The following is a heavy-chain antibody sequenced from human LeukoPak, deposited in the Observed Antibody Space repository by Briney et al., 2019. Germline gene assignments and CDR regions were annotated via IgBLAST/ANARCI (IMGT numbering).Heavy chain of an antibody. Sequence: GGSLRLSCAASGFTFSSYWMGWVRQAPGKGLEWVANIKQDGSEKYYVDSVKGRFTISRDNAKNSLYLQMNSLRAEDTAVYYCARDSLTYYYDSSGPTDYWGQGTLVTVSS. V-gene: IGHV3-7*01. CDR1: GFTFSSYW. J-gene: IGHJ4*02. CDR3: ARDSLTYYYDSSGPTDY. CDR2: IKQDGSEK. D-gene: IGHD3-22*01.